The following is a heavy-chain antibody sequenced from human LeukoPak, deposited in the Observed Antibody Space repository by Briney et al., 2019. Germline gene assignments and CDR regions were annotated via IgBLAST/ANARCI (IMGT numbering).Heavy chain of an antibody. Sequence: ASVKVSFKASGYNFRSYGIGWVRQAPRQGLEWMGWITAGNGNTNYAQKVQGRVTMTTDTSTSTAYMELRSLRSDDTAVYFCARDLARGYSYGYNAFDIWGQGTMVTVSS. D-gene: IGHD5-18*01. CDR2: ITAGNGNT. J-gene: IGHJ3*02. CDR1: GYNFRSYG. V-gene: IGHV1-18*01. CDR3: ARDLARGYSYGYNAFDI.